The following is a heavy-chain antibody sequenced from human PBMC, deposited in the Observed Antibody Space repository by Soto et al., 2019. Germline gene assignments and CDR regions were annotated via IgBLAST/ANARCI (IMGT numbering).Heavy chain of an antibody. Sequence: SETLSLTCTVSGGSISSYYWSWIRQPPGKGLEWIGYIYYSGNTNYNPSLKSRVTISVDTSKNQFSLKLSSVTAADTAVYYCARRYGYSFDYWGQGTLVTVSS. CDR2: IYYSGNT. J-gene: IGHJ4*02. CDR3: ARRYGYSFDY. CDR1: GGSISSYY. D-gene: IGHD1-1*01. V-gene: IGHV4-59*08.